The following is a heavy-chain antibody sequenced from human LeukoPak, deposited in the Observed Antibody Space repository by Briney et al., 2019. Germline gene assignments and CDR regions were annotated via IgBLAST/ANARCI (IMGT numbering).Heavy chain of an antibody. J-gene: IGHJ5*02. CDR2: INHSGST. CDR3: ARGSMVRGVIIRRRYNWFDP. Sequence: SETLSLTCAVYGGSFSGYYWSWIRQPPGKGLEWIGEINHSGSTNYNPSLKGRVTISVDTSKNQFSLKLSSVTAADTAVYYCARGSMVRGVIIRRRYNWFDPWGQGTLVTVSS. D-gene: IGHD3-10*01. CDR1: GGSFSGYY. V-gene: IGHV4-34*01.